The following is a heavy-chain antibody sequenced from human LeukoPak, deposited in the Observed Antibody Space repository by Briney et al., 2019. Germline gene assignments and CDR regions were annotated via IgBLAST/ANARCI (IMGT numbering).Heavy chain of an antibody. CDR2: IWYDGSNK. CDR1: GFTFSSYG. D-gene: IGHD5-24*01. CDR3: ARDDVEMATIGLF. Sequence: GGSQRLSCAASGFTFSSYGMHWVRQAPGKGLEWVAVIWYDGSNKYYRDSVKGRFTISRDNAKNTLYLQMNSLRAEDTAVYYCARDDVEMATIGLFWGQGTLVTVSS. V-gene: IGHV3-33*01. J-gene: IGHJ4*02.